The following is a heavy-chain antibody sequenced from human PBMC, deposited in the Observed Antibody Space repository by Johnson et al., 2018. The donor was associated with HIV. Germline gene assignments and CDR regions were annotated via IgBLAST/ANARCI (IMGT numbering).Heavy chain of an antibody. V-gene: IGHV3-30*18. J-gene: IGHJ3*01. CDR1: GFTFSSYG. Sequence: EQLVESGGGVVQPGRSLRLSCAASGFTFSSYGMHWVRQAPGQGLEWVAVISYDGSNKYYADSVKGRFTISRDNSKNMLYLQMNSLRAEDTAVYYCANWPAWGQGTMVTVSS. CDR2: ISYDGSNK. CDR3: ANWPA.